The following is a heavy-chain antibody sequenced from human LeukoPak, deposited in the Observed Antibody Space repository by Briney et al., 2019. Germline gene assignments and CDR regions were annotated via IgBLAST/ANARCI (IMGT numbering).Heavy chain of an antibody. Sequence: ASVTVSCTASVYTFTDYYIHWVRQAPGQGREWMGWIYPYSGDTNYAQNFQGRVTMTRDTSISTAYMELSSLKSDDTAVYYCARDRNSGSSLDIWGQGTMLTVSS. CDR1: VYTFTDYY. V-gene: IGHV1-2*02. CDR3: ARDRNSGSSLDI. CDR2: IYPYSGDT. J-gene: IGHJ3*02. D-gene: IGHD6-6*01.